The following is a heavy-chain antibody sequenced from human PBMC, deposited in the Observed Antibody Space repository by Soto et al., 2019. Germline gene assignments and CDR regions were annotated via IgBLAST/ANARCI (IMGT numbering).Heavy chain of an antibody. CDR1: GGTFTNYV. CDR2: LIPIFGAA. D-gene: IGHD6-6*01. CDR3: ARGSSSPNFDP. V-gene: IGHV1-69*01. J-gene: IGHJ5*02. Sequence: QVQLVQSGAEVRKPGSSVKVSCKISGGTFTNYVISWLRQAPGQGLEWMGGLIPIFGAANLAQKFQGRVTITADESTSTVNMELSSPTSEDTAVYYCARGSSSPNFDPWGQGTLVTVSS.